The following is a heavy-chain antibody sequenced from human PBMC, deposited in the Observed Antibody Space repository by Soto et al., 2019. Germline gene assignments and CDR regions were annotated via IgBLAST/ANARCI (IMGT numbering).Heavy chain of an antibody. Sequence: QVQLQESGPGLVKPSETLSLTCTVSGGSIPNYYCSWFRQPPGKGLEWIVDIKYNGDSAYTLSLKRRVTMSVDTSKTQFSLMLESVTATDTAVYYCARHGFGSLHGLVDVWGQGTTVIVSS. CDR2: IKYNGDS. CDR1: GGSIPNYY. J-gene: IGHJ6*02. CDR3: ARHGFGSLHGLVDV. D-gene: IGHD3-10*01. V-gene: IGHV4-59*08.